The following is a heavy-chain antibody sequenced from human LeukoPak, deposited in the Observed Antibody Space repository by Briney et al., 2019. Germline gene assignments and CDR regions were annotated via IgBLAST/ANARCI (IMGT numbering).Heavy chain of an antibody. CDR1: GFTFSSYW. Sequence: GGSLRLSCAASGFTFSSYWMGWVRQAPGKGLEWVANIKQDGSEKYYVDSVKGRFTISRDNAKNSLYLQMNSLRAEDTAVYYCARGYYDYVWGSYAPTYYFDYWGQGTLVTVSS. D-gene: IGHD3-16*01. V-gene: IGHV3-7*03. CDR3: ARGYYDYVWGSYAPTYYFDY. J-gene: IGHJ4*02. CDR2: IKQDGSEK.